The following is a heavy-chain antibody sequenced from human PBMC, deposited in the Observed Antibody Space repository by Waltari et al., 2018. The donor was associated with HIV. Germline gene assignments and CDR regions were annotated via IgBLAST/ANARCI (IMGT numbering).Heavy chain of an antibody. V-gene: IGHV3-9*01. D-gene: IGHD6-19*01. Sequence: EVQLVESGGGLVQPGGSLSLSCAASGFHFVDYAMHWVRQAPGKGLEWVSGISWNSGSIGYADSVKGRFTISRDNAKNSLYLQMNSLRAEDTALYYCAKDIAPYGSHGWSLDYWGQGTLVTVSS. CDR1: GFHFVDYA. CDR2: ISWNSGSI. CDR3: AKDIAPYGSHGWSLDY. J-gene: IGHJ4*02.